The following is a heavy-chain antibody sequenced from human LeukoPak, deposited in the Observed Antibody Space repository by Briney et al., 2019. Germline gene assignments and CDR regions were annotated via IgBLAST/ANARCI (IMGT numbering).Heavy chain of an antibody. CDR1: GYTFTGYY. Sequence: ASVKVSCKASGYTFTGYYMHWVRQAPGQGLEWMGWINPNSGGTNYAQKFQGRVTMTRDTSISTAYMELSRLRSDDTAVYYCARGGAIMSAFGGVIFGAFDIWGQGTMVTVSS. CDR2: INPNSGGT. J-gene: IGHJ3*02. CDR3: ARGGAIMSAFGGVIFGAFDI. V-gene: IGHV1-2*02. D-gene: IGHD3-16*02.